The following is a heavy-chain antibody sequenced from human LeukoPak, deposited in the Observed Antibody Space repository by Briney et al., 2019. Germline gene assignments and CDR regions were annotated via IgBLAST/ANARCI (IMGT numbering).Heavy chain of an antibody. CDR3: ARAMRGIAGAYDY. Sequence: VASVKVSCRASGYSISDYVMIWVRQAPGQGLEWLGRINNYNAYPKYVEKFQDRLTMTTDTSANTAYMELRNLRSDDAAIYFCARAMRGIAGAYDYWGQGTLVSVSS. CDR1: GYSISDYV. J-gene: IGHJ4*02. V-gene: IGHV1-18*01. D-gene: IGHD6-13*01. CDR2: INNYNAYP.